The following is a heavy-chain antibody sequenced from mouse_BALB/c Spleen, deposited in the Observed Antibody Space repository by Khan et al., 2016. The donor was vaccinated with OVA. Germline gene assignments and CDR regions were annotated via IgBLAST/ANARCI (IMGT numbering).Heavy chain of an antibody. CDR2: IWAGGST. J-gene: IGHJ4*01. V-gene: IGHV2-9*02. CDR3: ARGDGYYEDAMDY. CDR1: GFSLTSYG. D-gene: IGHD2-3*01. Sequence: VQLQESGPGLVAPSQSLSITCTVSGFSLTSYGIHWVRQPPGKGLEWLGVIWAGGSTNYNSALMSRLSISKDNSKSQVFLKMSSLQTDDTAMYYCARGDGYYEDAMDYWGQGTSVTVSS.